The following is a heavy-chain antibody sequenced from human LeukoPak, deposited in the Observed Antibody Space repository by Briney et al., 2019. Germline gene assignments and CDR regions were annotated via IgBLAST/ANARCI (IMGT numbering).Heavy chain of an antibody. CDR3: AKGHYYGSGSLDY. D-gene: IGHD3-10*01. CDR2: IGGRDGST. CDR1: GFIFSSYG. J-gene: IGHJ4*02. Sequence: PGGSLRLSCAASGFIFSSYGMSWVRQAPGKGLEWVSAIGGRDGSTYYADSVKGRFTISRDNSKNTLYVQMNSLRAEDTAVYYCAKGHYYGSGSLDYWGQGTLVTVSS. V-gene: IGHV3-23*01.